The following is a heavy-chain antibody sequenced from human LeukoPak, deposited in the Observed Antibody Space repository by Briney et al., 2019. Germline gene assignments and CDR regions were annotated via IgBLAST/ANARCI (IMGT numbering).Heavy chain of an antibody. Sequence: PGGSLRLSCAASRFTFSSYSMNWVRQAPGKGLEWFPSISSSSSYIYYADSVKGRFTISRDNAKNSLYLQMNSLRAEDTAVYYCARVGPWVNPDYYYYYMDVWGKGTTVTVSS. CDR1: RFTFSSYS. V-gene: IGHV3-21*01. D-gene: IGHD1-14*01. J-gene: IGHJ6*03. CDR2: ISSSSSYI. CDR3: ARVGPWVNPDYYYYYMDV.